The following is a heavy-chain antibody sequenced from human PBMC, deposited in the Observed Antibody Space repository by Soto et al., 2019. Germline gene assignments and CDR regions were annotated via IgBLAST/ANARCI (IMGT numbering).Heavy chain of an antibody. V-gene: IGHV1-69*13. CDR1: GGTLSSYA. CDR2: IIPIFGTA. Sequence: SVKVSCKASGGTLSSYAISWVRQAPGQGLEWMGGIIPIFGTANYAQKFQGRVTITADESTSTAYMELSSLRSEDTAVYYCATRWGATTHERDYWGQGTLVTVSS. D-gene: IGHD1-26*01. CDR3: ATRWGATTHERDY. J-gene: IGHJ4*02.